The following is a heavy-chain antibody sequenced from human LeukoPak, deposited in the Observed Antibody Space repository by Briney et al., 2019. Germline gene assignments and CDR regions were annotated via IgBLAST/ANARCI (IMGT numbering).Heavy chain of an antibody. CDR2: IKEDGSEQ. D-gene: IGHD3-16*01. CDR3: AREWGMWPDDAFDI. V-gene: IGHV3-7*01. CDR1: GFTFSSYA. Sequence: PGGSLRLSCAASGFTFSSYAMSWVRQAPGKGLEWVANIKEDGSEQYYVDSVKGRFTISRDNAKNSLYLQMNSLRAEDTAVYYCAREWGMWPDDAFDIWGQGTMVTVSS. J-gene: IGHJ3*02.